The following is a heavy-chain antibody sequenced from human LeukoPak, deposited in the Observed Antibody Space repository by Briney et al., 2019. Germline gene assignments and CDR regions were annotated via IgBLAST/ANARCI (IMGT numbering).Heavy chain of an antibody. CDR3: ARSLNYYGSGSYYG. CDR1: GYTFTSYA. D-gene: IGHD3-10*01. Sequence: SVKVSCKASGYTFTSYAISWVRQAPGQGLEWMGGIIPIFGTANYAQKFQGRVTITADESTSTAYMELSSLRSEDTAVYYCARSLNYYGSGSYYGWGQGTLVTVSS. V-gene: IGHV1-69*13. J-gene: IGHJ4*02. CDR2: IIPIFGTA.